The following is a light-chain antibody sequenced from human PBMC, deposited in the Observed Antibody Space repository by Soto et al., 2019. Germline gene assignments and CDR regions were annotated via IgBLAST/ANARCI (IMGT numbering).Light chain of an antibody. CDR1: QSVSSN. CDR3: RQHAHWPRA. J-gene: IGKJ1*01. V-gene: IGKV3-15*01. CDR2: GAS. Sequence: EIMVAQTRSTVRGARGECRTRSWGASQSVSSNLAWYQQKPGQAPRLLIYGASSRATGIPARYSGSRSGPQSTFACGLRKSADPAVHSCRQHAHWPRAFPQGTKVDIK.